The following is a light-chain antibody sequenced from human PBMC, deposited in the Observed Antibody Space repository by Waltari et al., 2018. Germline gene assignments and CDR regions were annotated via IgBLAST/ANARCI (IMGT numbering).Light chain of an antibody. CDR3: QQYYSTPQT. V-gene: IGKV4-1*01. CDR2: WAS. CDR1: QSVLYSSNNKNY. J-gene: IGKJ1*01. Sequence: GERATINCKSSQSVLYSSNNKNYLAWYQQKPGQPPKLLIYWASTRESGVPDRFSGSGSGTDFTLTISSLQAEDVAVYYCQQYYSTPQTFGQGTKVEIK.